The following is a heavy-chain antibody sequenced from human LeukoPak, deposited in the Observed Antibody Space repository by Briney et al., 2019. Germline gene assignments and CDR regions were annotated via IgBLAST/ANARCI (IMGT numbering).Heavy chain of an antibody. V-gene: IGHV4-39*01. CDR1: GGSIRSSGYY. D-gene: IGHD5-24*01. Sequence: SETLSLTCTVSGGSIRSSGYYWGWIRQPPGKGLEWIGSIYYSGSTYYNPSLKSRVTISVDTSKNQFSLKLSSVTAADTAVYYCTRLLDCYNYYYYYMDVWGKGTTVTVSS. CDR2: IYYSGST. CDR3: TRLLDCYNYYYYYMDV. J-gene: IGHJ6*03.